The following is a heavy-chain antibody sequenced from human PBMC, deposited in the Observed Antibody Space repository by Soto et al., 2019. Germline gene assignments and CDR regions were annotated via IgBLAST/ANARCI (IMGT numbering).Heavy chain of an antibody. CDR1: GFTFSSYA. Sequence: QMQLVESGGGVVQPGTSLRLSCAASGFTFSSYAIHWVRQAPGKGLEWVALISYDGSNKYYGDSVKGRFTISRDNSKNTLSLHMNSLRPDDTAVYFCARDRRYCSGTTCYATYYYYYGMDVWGPGTTVTVSS. CDR3: ARDRRYCSGTTCYATYYYYYGMDV. J-gene: IGHJ6*02. CDR2: ISYDGSNK. V-gene: IGHV3-30-3*01. D-gene: IGHD2-2*01.